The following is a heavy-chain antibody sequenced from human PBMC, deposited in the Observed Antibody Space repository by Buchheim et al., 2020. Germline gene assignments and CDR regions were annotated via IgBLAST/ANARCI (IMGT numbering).Heavy chain of an antibody. CDR2: IYYSGST. V-gene: IGHV4-59*08. D-gene: IGHD2-15*01. CDR3: ARSWGSATPFDY. J-gene: IGHJ4*02. Sequence: QVQLQESGPGLVKPSETLPLTCTVSGGSISSYYWSWIRQPPGKGLEWIGYIYYSGSTNYNPSLKSRVTISVDTSKNQFSLKLSSVTAADTAVYYCARSWGSATPFDYWGQGTL. CDR1: GGSISSYY.